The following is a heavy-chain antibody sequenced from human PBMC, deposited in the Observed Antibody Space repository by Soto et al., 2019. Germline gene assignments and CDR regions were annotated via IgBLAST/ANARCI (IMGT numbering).Heavy chain of an antibody. CDR3: ARGGYSSTWSNLLDRSGLDV. Sequence: QVQLVQSGAEAKKPGSSVKVSCKTSGGTFSSYAISWVRQAPGQGLEWMGGIVPLFRTTNYAQKFQGRVTITADSSPYIVYMELGGLRSGGTAVYYCARGGYSSTWSNLLDRSGLDVWGQGTTVNVSS. D-gene: IGHD6-13*01. J-gene: IGHJ6*01. V-gene: IGHV1-69*01. CDR1: GGTFSSYA. CDR2: IVPLFRTT.